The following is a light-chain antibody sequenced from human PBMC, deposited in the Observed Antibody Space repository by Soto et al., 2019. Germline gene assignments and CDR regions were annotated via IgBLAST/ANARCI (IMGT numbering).Light chain of an antibody. CDR3: SSYTRAKTYV. J-gene: IGLJ1*01. CDR1: NSDIGGYNM. CDR2: EVT. Sequence: QSVLTQPASVSGSPGQSITISCTGTNSDIGGYNMVSWYKQHPRRAPKLMIYEVTNRPSGISDRFSASKSGNTASLITSGLQAEDEGDYYCSSYTRAKTYVFGTGTKVTV. V-gene: IGLV2-14*01.